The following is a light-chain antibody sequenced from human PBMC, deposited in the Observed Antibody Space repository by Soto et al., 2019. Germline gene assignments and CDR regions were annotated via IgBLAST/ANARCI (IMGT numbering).Light chain of an antibody. Sequence: QSALTQPASESGSPGQSITISCTGTSSDVGGYNYVSWYQQHPGKAPKFMIYDVSNRPSGVSNRFSGSKSGNTASLTISGLQAEDEADYYCSSYTTSNARQIVFGTGTKLTVL. CDR3: SSYTTSNARQIV. CDR2: DVS. CDR1: SSDVGGYNY. J-gene: IGLJ1*01. V-gene: IGLV2-14*01.